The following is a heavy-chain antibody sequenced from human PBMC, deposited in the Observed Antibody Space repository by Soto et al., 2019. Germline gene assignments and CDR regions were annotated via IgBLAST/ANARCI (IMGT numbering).Heavy chain of an antibody. Sequence: QVQLVESGGGVVQPGRSLRLSCAASGFTFSSYGMHWVRQAPGKGLEWVAVIWYDGSNKYYADSVKGRFTISRDNSKNTLYLQMNSLRAEDTAVYYCARDSAVAYALFDYWGQGTLVTVSS. J-gene: IGHJ4*02. V-gene: IGHV3-33*01. CDR3: ARDSAVAYALFDY. CDR2: IWYDGSNK. CDR1: GFTFSSYG. D-gene: IGHD6-19*01.